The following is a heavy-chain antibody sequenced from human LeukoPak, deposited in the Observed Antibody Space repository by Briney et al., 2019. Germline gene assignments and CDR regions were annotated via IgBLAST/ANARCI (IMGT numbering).Heavy chain of an antibody. D-gene: IGHD5-12*01. CDR2: ISSSGSYI. CDR3: ARPGYSGYIIGYYFDY. V-gene: IGHV3-21*06. CDR1: GFTFSSYT. J-gene: IGHJ4*02. Sequence: GRSLRLSCAAFGFTFSSYTMYWVHQAPGKGLEWVSSISSSGSYIYYADSLKGRFTISRDNAKNSLYLQMNSLRAEDTAVYYCARPGYSGYIIGYYFDYWGQGTLVTVSS.